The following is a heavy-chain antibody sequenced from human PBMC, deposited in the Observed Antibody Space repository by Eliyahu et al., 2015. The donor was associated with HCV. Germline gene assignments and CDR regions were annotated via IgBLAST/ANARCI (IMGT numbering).Heavy chain of an antibody. V-gene: IGHV3-15*01. J-gene: IGHJ4*02. CDR2: IKSQADGGAT. CDR1: GFTFSNAW. Sequence: EVQLVESGGGLIXPGGSLRLXXAAXGFTFSNAWXSWVRQAPGKGLEWIGRIKSQADGGATDYAAAVKDRVTISRDDSKSTLYLQMNSLKTEDTAVYYCATTLRGWDQGTLVTVSS. CDR3: ATTLRG.